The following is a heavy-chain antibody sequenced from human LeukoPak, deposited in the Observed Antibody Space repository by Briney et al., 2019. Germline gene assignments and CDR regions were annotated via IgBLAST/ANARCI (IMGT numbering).Heavy chain of an antibody. D-gene: IGHD6-13*01. V-gene: IGHV4-4*07. CDR2: IYNSGIT. Sequence: SETLSLTCTVSGGSISSNYYWSWIRQPAGKGLEYIGRIYNSGITNYNPSLKSRVTISVDTSKNQFSLKLSSVTAADTAVYYCASIAAAGTDAFDIWGQGTMVTVSS. J-gene: IGHJ3*02. CDR1: GGSISSNYY. CDR3: ASIAAAGTDAFDI.